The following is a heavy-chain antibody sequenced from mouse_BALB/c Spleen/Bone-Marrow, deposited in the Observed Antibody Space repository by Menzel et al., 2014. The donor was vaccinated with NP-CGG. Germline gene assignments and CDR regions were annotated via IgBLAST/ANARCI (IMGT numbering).Heavy chain of an antibody. D-gene: IGHD2-4*01. CDR2: ISGGGSYT. CDR3: ARHDYDWFAY. V-gene: IGHV5-9-2*01. J-gene: IGHJ3*01. CDR1: GFNFSSYG. Sequence: EVKLMESGGGLVKPGGSLKLSCAASGFNFSSYGMSWVRQTPEKRLEWVASISGGGSYTYFPDSVKGRITISRDNAKSNLYLQMSSLRSEDTALYYCARHDYDWFAYWGQGTLVTVSA.